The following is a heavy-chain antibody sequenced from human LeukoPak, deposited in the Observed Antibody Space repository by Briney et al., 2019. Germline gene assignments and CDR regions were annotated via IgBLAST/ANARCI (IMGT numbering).Heavy chain of an antibody. D-gene: IGHD3-16*01. J-gene: IGHJ5*02. CDR2: LYNNGST. Sequence: PSETLSLTCTVSGGSISSYYWSWVRQPAGKGLEWIGRLYNNGSTNYSPSLKSRVIMSFDPSKNQFSLKLNSVTAADTAFYCVRDRGLGRGFDPWGQGTMVTVSS. CDR1: GGSISSYY. V-gene: IGHV4-4*07. CDR3: VRDRGLGRGFDP.